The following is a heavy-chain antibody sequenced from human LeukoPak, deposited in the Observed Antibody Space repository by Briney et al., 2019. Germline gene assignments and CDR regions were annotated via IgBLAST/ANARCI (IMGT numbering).Heavy chain of an antibody. J-gene: IGHJ4*02. CDR1: GYTFSSYG. CDR2: ITSYNGNT. D-gene: IGHD6-13*01. CDR3: ARAGAAAGTPFDY. Sequence: GASVKVSCKASGYTFSSYGISWVRQAPGQGLEWMGWITSYNGNTKYAQQLQGRVTMTTDTSTGTAYMELRSLRSDGTAVYYCARAGAAAGTPFDYWGQGTLVTVSS. V-gene: IGHV1-18*01.